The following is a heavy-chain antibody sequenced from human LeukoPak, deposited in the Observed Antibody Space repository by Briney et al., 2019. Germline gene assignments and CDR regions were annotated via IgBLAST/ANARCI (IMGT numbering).Heavy chain of an antibody. CDR3: ARGRCSGGSCYLGY. D-gene: IGHD2-15*01. Sequence: SETLSLTCAVSGGSICSSNWWSWVRQPPGKGLEWIGEIYHSGSTNYNPSLKSRVTISVDKSKNQFSLKLSSVTAADTAVYYCARGRCSGGSCYLGYWGQGTLVTVSS. J-gene: IGHJ4*02. CDR2: IYHSGST. CDR1: GGSICSSNW. V-gene: IGHV4-4*02.